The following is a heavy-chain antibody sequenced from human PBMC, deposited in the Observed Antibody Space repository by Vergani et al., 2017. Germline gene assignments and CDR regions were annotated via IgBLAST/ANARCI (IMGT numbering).Heavy chain of an antibody. Sequence: QVQLQESGPGLVKPSETLTLTCDVSDSSIMTNPYWGWFRQSPGKGLEWIGCIHHSGDTHYNSSLKSRVSISIVSSSKFSLNLTSVTAADPAIYYCARHRGSEGFFPSSYFYGMDVWGHGTTVTVSS. CDR1: DSSIMTNPY. CDR3: ARHRGSEGFFPSSYFYGMDV. CDR2: IHHSGDT. J-gene: IGHJ6*02. D-gene: IGHD3-10*01. V-gene: IGHV4-38-2*01.